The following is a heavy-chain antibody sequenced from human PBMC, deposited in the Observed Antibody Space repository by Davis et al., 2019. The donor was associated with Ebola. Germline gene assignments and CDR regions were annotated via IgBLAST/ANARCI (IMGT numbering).Heavy chain of an antibody. V-gene: IGHV5-51*01. D-gene: IGHD2-15*01. CDR2: IFPGDSDT. CDR3: ARRSGGFPNHFDF. Sequence: GESLKISCKASGNSFTSFWIGWVRQMPGKGLECMGIIFPGDSDTRYSPSFQGQVTISADKSTSTAYLQWSSLKASDTAMYYCARRSGGFPNHFDFWGQGTLVTVSS. J-gene: IGHJ4*02. CDR1: GNSFTSFW.